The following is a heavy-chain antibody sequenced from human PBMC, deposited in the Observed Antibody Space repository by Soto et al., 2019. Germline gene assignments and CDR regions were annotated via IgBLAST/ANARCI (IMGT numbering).Heavy chain of an antibody. V-gene: IGHV4-34*01. CDR2: INHSGST. CDR3: ARARKSDIVVVPAARYYMDV. J-gene: IGHJ6*03. D-gene: IGHD2-2*01. Sequence: SETLSLTCAVYGGSFSVYYWSWIRQPPGKGLEWIGEINHSGSTNYNPSLKSRVTISVDTSKNQFSLKLSSVTAADTAVYYCARARKSDIVVVPAARYYMDVWGKGTTVTVSS. CDR1: GGSFSVYY.